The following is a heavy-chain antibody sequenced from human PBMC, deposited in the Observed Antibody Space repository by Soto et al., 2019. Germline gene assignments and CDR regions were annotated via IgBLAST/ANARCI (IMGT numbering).Heavy chain of an antibody. J-gene: IGHJ4*02. CDR2: INAGNGNT. D-gene: IGHD1-20*01. CDR3: ARGITLPTPLDY. Sequence: QVQLVQSGAEEKKPGASVKVSCKASGYTFTSYAMHWVRQAPGQRLEGMGWINAGNGNTKYSQKFQGTVTITRDTSASTAYMELSSLRSEDTAVYYCARGITLPTPLDYWGQGTLVTVSS. CDR1: GYTFTSYA. V-gene: IGHV1-3*05.